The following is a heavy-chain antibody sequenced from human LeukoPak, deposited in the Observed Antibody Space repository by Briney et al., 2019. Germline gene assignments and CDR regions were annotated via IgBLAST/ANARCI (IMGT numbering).Heavy chain of an antibody. CDR2: IWYDGSNK. J-gene: IGHJ4*02. CDR1: GFTFSSDG. Sequence: GGSLRLSCAASGFTFSSDGMHWVRQAPGKGLEGVGGIWYDGSNKYYADSVKGRFTISRDNSKNTLYLQMNSLRAEDTAVYYCARDGHDYGDSPYYFDYWGQGTLVTVSS. V-gene: IGHV3-33*01. D-gene: IGHD4-17*01. CDR3: ARDGHDYGDSPYYFDY.